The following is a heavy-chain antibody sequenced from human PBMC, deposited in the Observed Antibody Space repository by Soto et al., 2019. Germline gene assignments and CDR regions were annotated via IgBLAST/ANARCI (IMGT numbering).Heavy chain of an antibody. Sequence: GGSLRLSCAASGFTFSSYAMSWVRQAPGKGLEWVSAISGSGGSTYYADSVKGRFTISRDNSKNTLYLQMNSLRAEDTAVYYCAKDFKGVPYYFDYWGQVTLGTVSS. D-gene: IGHD3-10*01. CDR2: ISGSGGST. V-gene: IGHV3-23*01. J-gene: IGHJ4*02. CDR1: GFTFSSYA. CDR3: AKDFKGVPYYFDY.